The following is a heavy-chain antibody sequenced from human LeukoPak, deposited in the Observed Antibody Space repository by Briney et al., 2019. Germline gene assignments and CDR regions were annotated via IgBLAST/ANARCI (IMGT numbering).Heavy chain of an antibody. D-gene: IGHD3-22*01. CDR1: GFTFSSYS. J-gene: IGHJ4*02. CDR2: ISSSSSYI. V-gene: IGHV3-21*01. Sequence: PGGSLRLSCAASGFTFSSYSMNWVRQAPGKGLEWVSSISSSSSYIYYADSVQGRFTISRDNAKNSLYLQMNSLRAEDTAVYYCARGAYYYDSSGYSYWGQGTLVTVSS. CDR3: ARGAYYYDSSGYSY.